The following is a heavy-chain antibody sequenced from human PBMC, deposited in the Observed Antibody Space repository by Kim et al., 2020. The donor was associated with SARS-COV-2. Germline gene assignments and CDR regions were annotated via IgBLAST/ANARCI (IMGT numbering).Heavy chain of an antibody. J-gene: IGHJ5*02. CDR2: INPNSGGT. D-gene: IGHD1-1*01. CDR3: ARDSSSGTIRSHNWFDP. CDR1: GYTFTGYY. V-gene: IGHV1-2*02. Sequence: ASVKVSCKASGYTFTGYYMHWVRQAPGQGLEWMGWINPNSGGTNYAQKFQGRVTMTRDTSISTAYMELSRLRSDDTAVYYCARDSSSGTIRSHNWFDPWGQGTLVTVSS.